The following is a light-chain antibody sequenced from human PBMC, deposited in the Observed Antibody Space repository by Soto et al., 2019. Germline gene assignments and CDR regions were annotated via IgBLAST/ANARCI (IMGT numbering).Light chain of an antibody. J-gene: IGKJ1*01. CDR2: SES. V-gene: IGKV3-15*01. Sequence: IVVTQSPDIMSLSPGERATLSCRASRSLLNNLGRFQQEAGQAPRLLIYSESTRATGIQARFSGSGSGTEFTFNISSLQSEDFAVYYCQQYNNWPRTFGQGTRWIS. CDR3: QQYNNWPRT. CDR1: RSLLNN.